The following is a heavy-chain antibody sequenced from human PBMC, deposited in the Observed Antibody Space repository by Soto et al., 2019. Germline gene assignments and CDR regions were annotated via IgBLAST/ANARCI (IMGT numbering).Heavy chain of an antibody. CDR1: TSGFVGSNY. V-gene: IGHV3-53*01. CDR3: ARGRFGMDA. Sequence: GGSLRLACASSTSGFVGSNYMTWVRQAPGKGLEWVSVIYRDGNTYYVDSVKGRFTISRDNSKNTLYLQMNSLRGEDTAVYYCARGRFGMDAWGQGTTVTVSS. CDR2: IYRDGNT. J-gene: IGHJ6*02.